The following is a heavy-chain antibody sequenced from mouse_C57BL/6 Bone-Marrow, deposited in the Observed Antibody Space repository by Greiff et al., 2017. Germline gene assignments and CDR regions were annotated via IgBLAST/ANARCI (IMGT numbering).Heavy chain of an antibody. D-gene: IGHD2-4*01. V-gene: IGHV1-55*01. CDR1: GYTFTSYW. Sequence: QVQLQQPGAELVKPGASVKMSCKASGYTFTSYWLTWVKQRPGQGLEWIGDIYPGSGSTNYNEQFKSKATLTVDTSSSTAYMQLSSLTSEDSAVYYCASDYDWYFDVWGTGTTGTVSS. J-gene: IGHJ1*03. CDR3: ASDYDWYFDV. CDR2: IYPGSGST.